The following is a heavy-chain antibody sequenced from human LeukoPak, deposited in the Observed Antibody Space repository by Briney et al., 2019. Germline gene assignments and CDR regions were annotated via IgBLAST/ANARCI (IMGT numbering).Heavy chain of an antibody. V-gene: IGHV1-69*13. CDR1: GGTLSSYA. CDR3: ARCPEVRGVIITRFDP. CDR2: IIPIFGTA. J-gene: IGHJ5*02. D-gene: IGHD3-10*01. Sequence: WASVKVSCKASGGTLSSYAISWVRQAPGQGLEWMGGIIPIFGTANYAQKFQGRVTITADESTSTAYMELSSLRSEDTAVYYCARCPEVRGVIITRFDPWGQGTLVTVSS.